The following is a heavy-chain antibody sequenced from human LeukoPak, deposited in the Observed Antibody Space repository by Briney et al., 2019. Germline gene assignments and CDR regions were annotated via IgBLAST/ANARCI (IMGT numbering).Heavy chain of an antibody. CDR2: IYHSGST. J-gene: IGHJ3*02. Sequence: SGTLSLTCAVSGGSISSSNWWSWVRQPPGKGLEWIGEIYHSGSTNYNPPLKSRVTISVDKSKNQFSLKLSSVTAADTAVYYCARDPRGGWPNDAFDIWGQGTMVTVSS. V-gene: IGHV4-4*02. D-gene: IGHD6-19*01. CDR1: GGSISSSNW. CDR3: ARDPRGGWPNDAFDI.